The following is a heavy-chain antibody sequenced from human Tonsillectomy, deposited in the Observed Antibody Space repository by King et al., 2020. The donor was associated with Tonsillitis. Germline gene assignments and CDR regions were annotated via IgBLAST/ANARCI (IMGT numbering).Heavy chain of an antibody. CDR3: ARAGVAGHYYYYYGMDV. J-gene: IGHJ6*02. Sequence: VQLVESGSELKKPGASVKVSCKASGYTFSSYAMNWVRQAPGQGLEWMGWLNTNTGNPTYAQGFTGRFVFSLDTSVSTAYLQISSLKAEDTAVYYCARAGVAGHYYYYYGMDVWGQGTTVTVPS. V-gene: IGHV7-4-1*02. D-gene: IGHD2-15*01. CDR1: GYTFSSYA. CDR2: LNTNTGNP.